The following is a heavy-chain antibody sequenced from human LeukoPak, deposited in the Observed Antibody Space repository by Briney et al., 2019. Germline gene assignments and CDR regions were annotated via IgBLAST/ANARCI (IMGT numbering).Heavy chain of an antibody. V-gene: IGHV1-8*01. D-gene: IGHD2-15*01. J-gene: IGHJ3*02. CDR2: MNPNSGNT. CDR3: ATRVVGYCSGGSCPDDAFDT. CDR1: GYTFTSYD. Sequence: GASVKVSCKASGYTFTSYDINWVRQATGQGLEWMGWMNPNSGNTGYAQKFQGRVTMTRNTSISTAYMELSSLRSEDTAVYYCATRVVGYCSGGSCPDDAFDTWGQGTMVTVSS.